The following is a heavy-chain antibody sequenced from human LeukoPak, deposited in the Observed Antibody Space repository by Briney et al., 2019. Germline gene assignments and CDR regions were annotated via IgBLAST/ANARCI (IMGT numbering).Heavy chain of an antibody. CDR1: GGTFSSYA. CDR3: ARDGIAAAGNWFDP. J-gene: IGHJ5*02. D-gene: IGHD6-13*01. CDR2: IIPIFGTA. V-gene: IGHV1-69*13. Sequence: ASVKVSCKASGGTFSSYAISWVRQAPGQGLEWMGGIIPIFGTANYAQKFQGRVTITADESTSTAYMELSSLRSEDTAVYYCARDGIAAAGNWFDPWGQGTLVTVSS.